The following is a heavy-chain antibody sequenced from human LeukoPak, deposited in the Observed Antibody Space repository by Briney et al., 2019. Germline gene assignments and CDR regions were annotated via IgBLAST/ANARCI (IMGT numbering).Heavy chain of an antibody. CDR2: IIPIFGTA. D-gene: IGHD3-10*01. CDR1: GDTFSSYA. J-gene: IGHJ6*02. Sequence: SVKVSCKASGDTFSSYAISWVRQAPGQGLEWMGGIIPIFGTANYAQKFQGRVTITADESTSTAYMELSSLRSEDTAVYYCARALWFGELFPMDVWGQGTTVTVSS. CDR3: ARALWFGELFPMDV. V-gene: IGHV1-69*13.